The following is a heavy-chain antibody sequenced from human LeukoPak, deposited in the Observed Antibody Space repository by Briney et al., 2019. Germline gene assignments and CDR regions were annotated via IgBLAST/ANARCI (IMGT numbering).Heavy chain of an antibody. Sequence: ASVKVSFKASGYTFIGYYMHWVRQAPGQGLEWMGWINPNSGGTNYAQKFQGRVTMTRDTSISTAYMELGRLRSDDTAVYYCARDLEYYDSSGYGPFDYWGQGTLVTVSS. D-gene: IGHD3-22*01. J-gene: IGHJ4*02. CDR3: ARDLEYYDSSGYGPFDY. V-gene: IGHV1-2*02. CDR1: GYTFIGYY. CDR2: INPNSGGT.